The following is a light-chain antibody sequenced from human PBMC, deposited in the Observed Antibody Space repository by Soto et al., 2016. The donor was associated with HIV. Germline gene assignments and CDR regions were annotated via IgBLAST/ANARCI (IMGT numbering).Light chain of an antibody. J-gene: IGLJ2*01. CDR1: SLRSYY. CDR2: AKN. Sequence: SSELTQDPAVSVALGQTVRITCQGDSLRSYYASWYQQKPGQAPILVIYAKNNRPSGIPDRFSGSDSGNTASLTITGAQAEDEADYYCNSRDSSGNHVVFGGGTRADRP. V-gene: IGLV3-19*01. CDR3: NSRDSSGNHVV.